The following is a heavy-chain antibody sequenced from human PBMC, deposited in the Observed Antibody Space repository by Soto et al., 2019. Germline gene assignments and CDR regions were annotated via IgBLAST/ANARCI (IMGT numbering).Heavy chain of an antibody. D-gene: IGHD6-6*01. CDR1: GFSLSNARMG. Sequence: SGPTLVNPTETLTLTCTVSGFSLSNARMGVSWIRQPPGKALEWLAHIFSNDEKSYSTSLKSRLTISKDTSKSQVVLTMTNMDPVDTATYYCARMISIAARPPNYYYYGMGVWGQGTTVTVSS. CDR3: ARMISIAARPPNYYYYGMGV. J-gene: IGHJ6*02. CDR2: IFSNDEK. V-gene: IGHV2-26*01.